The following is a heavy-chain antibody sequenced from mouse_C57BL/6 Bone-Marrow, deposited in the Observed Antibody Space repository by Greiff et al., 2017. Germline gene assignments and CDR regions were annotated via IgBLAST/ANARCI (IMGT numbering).Heavy chain of an antibody. CDR3: AREGADDSNLDFDY. J-gene: IGHJ2*01. CDR2: IYPRSGNT. D-gene: IGHD2-5*01. Sequence: QVQLQQSGAELARPGASVKLSCKASGYTFTSYGISWVKQRTGQGLEWIGEIYPRSGNTYYNEKFKGKATLTADKSSSTAYMELRSLTSEDSAVYFCAREGADDSNLDFDYWGQGTTLTVSS. CDR1: GYTFTSYG. V-gene: IGHV1-81*01.